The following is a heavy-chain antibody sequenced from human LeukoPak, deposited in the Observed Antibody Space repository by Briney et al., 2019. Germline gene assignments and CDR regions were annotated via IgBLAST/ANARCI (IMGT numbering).Heavy chain of an antibody. Sequence: ASVKDSCKASGYTFTSYYMHWVRQAPGQGLEWMGIIDPSGGSTRYAQKFQGRVTMTRDTSTRTVYMELSSLRSEDTAVYYCARMVYCSSTSCSYYYYYMDVWGKGTPVTVSS. CDR2: IDPSGGST. J-gene: IGHJ6*03. D-gene: IGHD2-2*01. V-gene: IGHV1-46*01. CDR3: ARMVYCSSTSCSYYYYYMDV. CDR1: GYTFTSYY.